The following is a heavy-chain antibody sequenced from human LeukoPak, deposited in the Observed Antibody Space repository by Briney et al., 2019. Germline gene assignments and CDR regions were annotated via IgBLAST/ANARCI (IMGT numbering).Heavy chain of an antibody. Sequence: GGSLRLSCAASGFTFSNAWMSWVRKAPGKGLEWVGRIKSKTDGGTTDYAAPVIGRFTISSDDSTNTLYLQMNSLKTEDTAVYYRTTDGLYGSGTYWGQGTLVTVSS. D-gene: IGHD3-10*01. J-gene: IGHJ4*02. V-gene: IGHV3-15*01. CDR2: IKSKTDGGTT. CDR1: GFTFSNAW. CDR3: TTDGLYGSGTY.